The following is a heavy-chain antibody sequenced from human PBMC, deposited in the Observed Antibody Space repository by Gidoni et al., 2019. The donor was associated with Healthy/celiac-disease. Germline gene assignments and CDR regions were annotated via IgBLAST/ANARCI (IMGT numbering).Heavy chain of an antibody. Sequence: QVQLQESGPGLGKPSQTLSLTCTVSGGSISSGGYYWSWIRQHPGKGLEWIGYIYYSGSTYYNPSLKSRVTISVDTSKNQFSLKLSSVTAADTAVYYCARGSITIFGVVILTGAFDIWGQGTMVTVSS. J-gene: IGHJ3*02. CDR2: IYYSGST. V-gene: IGHV4-31*03. CDR1: GGSISSGGYY. D-gene: IGHD3-3*01. CDR3: ARGSITIFGVVILTGAFDI.